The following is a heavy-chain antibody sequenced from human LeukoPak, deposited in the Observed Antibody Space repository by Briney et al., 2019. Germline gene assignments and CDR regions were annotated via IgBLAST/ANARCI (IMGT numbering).Heavy chain of an antibody. CDR1: GFTFSMYA. CDR2: ISVSGTNA. CDR3: AKVWGYRWELSTSPDY. V-gene: IGHV3-23*01. J-gene: IGHJ4*02. Sequence: GGSLRLSCAASGFTFSMYAMSWVRQAPGKGLEWVSAISVSGTNADYADSVKGRFTTSRDNSKNTLFLQMNSLRAEDTAVYYCAKVWGYRWELSTSPDYWGQGTLVTVSS. D-gene: IGHD1-26*01.